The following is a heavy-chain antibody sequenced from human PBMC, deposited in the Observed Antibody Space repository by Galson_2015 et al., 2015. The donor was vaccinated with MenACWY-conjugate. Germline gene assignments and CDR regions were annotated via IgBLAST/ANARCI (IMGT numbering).Heavy chain of an antibody. J-gene: IGHJ4*02. CDR2: INPGGSST. CDR1: GFIFNTYW. D-gene: IGHD1-26*01. Sequence: SLRLSCAASGFIFNTYWMHWVRQAPGKGLVWVSRINPGGSSTTYADSVKDRFTISRDNAKNTLYLQMNSFRPEDTAVFYCAKTRGASFYFDSWGQGTLVTVSS. V-gene: IGHV3-74*01. CDR3: AKTRGASFYFDS.